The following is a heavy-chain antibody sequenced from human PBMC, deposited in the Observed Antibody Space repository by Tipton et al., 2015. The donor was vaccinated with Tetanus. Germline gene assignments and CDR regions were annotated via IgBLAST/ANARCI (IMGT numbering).Heavy chain of an antibody. CDR2: IRWNGGGT. CDR3: AKDTSVATEKGGMDV. D-gene: IGHD1-14*01. V-gene: IGHV3-43*01. CDR1: GFTFDDYT. Sequence: SLRLSCAASGFTFDDYTMHWVRQAPGKGLEWVSLIRWNGGGTHYADSVKGRFTVSRDNSKNSLYLQMNSLRTEDTALYYCAKDTSVATEKGGMDVCGLGTTVTVFS. J-gene: IGHJ6*02.